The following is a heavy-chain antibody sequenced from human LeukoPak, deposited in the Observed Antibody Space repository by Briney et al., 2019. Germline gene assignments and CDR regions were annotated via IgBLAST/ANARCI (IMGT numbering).Heavy chain of an antibody. J-gene: IGHJ6*02. CDR3: ARGGGLDV. CDR2: INHNGNVN. Sequence: GGSLRLSCAASGFTFRNYVIHWARQAPGKGLEWVASINHNGNVNYYVDSVKGRFTISRDNAKNSLYLQMSNLRAEDTAVYFCARGGGLDVWGQGATVTVSS. D-gene: IGHD3-16*01. CDR1: GFTFRNYV. V-gene: IGHV3-7*03.